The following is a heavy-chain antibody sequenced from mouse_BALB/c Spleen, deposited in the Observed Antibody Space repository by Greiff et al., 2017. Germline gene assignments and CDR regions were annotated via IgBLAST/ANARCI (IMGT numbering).Heavy chain of an antibody. CDR1: GFAFSSYD. CDR3: ARRGPYRYNYFDY. Sequence: EVQVVESGGGLVKPGGSLKLSCAASGFAFSSYDMSWVRQTPEKRLEWVAYISSGGGSTYYPDTVKGRFTISRDNAKNTLYLQMSSLKSEDTAMYYCARRGPYRYNYFDYWGQGTTLTVSS. D-gene: IGHD2-14*01. J-gene: IGHJ2*01. V-gene: IGHV5-12-1*01. CDR2: ISSGGGST.